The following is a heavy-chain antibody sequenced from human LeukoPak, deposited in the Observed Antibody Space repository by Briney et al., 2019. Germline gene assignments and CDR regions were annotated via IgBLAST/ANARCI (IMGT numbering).Heavy chain of an antibody. V-gene: IGHV3-21*01. J-gene: IGHJ4*02. Sequence: GGSLRLSCAASGFTFGGYTMSWVRQAPGKGLQWVSTITSGGDYMYYADPVKGRFTISRDDSKNSLYLHMNSLRAEDTAVYYCARVSIFGVVIANDYWGQGSVVTVSS. D-gene: IGHD3-16*02. CDR2: ITSGGDYM. CDR1: GFTFGGYT. CDR3: ARVSIFGVVIANDY.